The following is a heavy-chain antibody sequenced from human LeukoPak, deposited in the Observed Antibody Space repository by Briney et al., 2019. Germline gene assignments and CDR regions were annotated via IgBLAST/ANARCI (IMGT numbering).Heavy chain of an antibody. CDR3: ARGPVSGWNAFDI. CDR1: GFTFRSYS. V-gene: IGHV3-48*01. Sequence: PGGSLRLSCAASGFTFRSYSMTWVRQAPGKGLEWVSYISSSSSTIYYADSAKGRFTISRDSAKNSLYLQMNSLRAEDTAVYYCARGPVSGWNAFDIWGQGTMVTVSS. CDR2: ISSSSSTI. D-gene: IGHD6-19*01. J-gene: IGHJ3*02.